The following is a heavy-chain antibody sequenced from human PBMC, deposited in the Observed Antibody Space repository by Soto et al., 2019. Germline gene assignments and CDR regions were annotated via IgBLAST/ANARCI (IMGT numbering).Heavy chain of an antibody. CDR1: GGSISSYY. J-gene: IGHJ3*02. CDR2: IYYSGST. Sequence: SETLSLTCTVSGGSISSYYWSWIRQPPGKGLEWIGYIYYSGSTNYNPSLKSRVTISVDTSKNQFSLKLSSVTAADTAVYYCARGLPIITMIVVVHDAFDIWGQGTMVTVSS. V-gene: IGHV4-59*01. D-gene: IGHD3-22*01. CDR3: ARGLPIITMIVVVHDAFDI.